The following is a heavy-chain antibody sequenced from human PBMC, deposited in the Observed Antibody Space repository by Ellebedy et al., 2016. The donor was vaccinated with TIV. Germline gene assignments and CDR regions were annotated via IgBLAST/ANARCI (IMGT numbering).Heavy chain of an antibody. CDR2: IYYTGST. Sequence: SETLSLXXTVSGDSINGYYWSWIRQPPGKGLEWIGYIYYTGSTNYNPSLKSRVTISVHTSKNQFSLELTSVAAADTAVYYCAGVRQTSTWPIDYWGQGTLVTVSS. V-gene: IGHV4-59*03. CDR1: GDSINGYY. J-gene: IGHJ4*02. D-gene: IGHD2-2*01. CDR3: AGVRQTSTWPIDY.